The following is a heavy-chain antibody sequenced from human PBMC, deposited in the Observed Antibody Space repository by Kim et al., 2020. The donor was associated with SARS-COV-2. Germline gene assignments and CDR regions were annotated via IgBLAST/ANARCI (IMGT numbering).Heavy chain of an antibody. J-gene: IGHJ2*01. CDR2: IKSKTDGGTT. CDR1: GFTFSNAW. D-gene: IGHD4-17*01. CDR3: TTYGHGDYGWYFDL. V-gene: IGHV3-15*01. Sequence: GGSLRLSCAASGFTFSNAWMSWVRQAPGKGLEWVGRIKSKTDGGTTDYAAPVKGRFTISRDDSKNTLYLQMNSLKTEDTAVYYCTTYGHGDYGWYFDLWGRGTLVTVSS.